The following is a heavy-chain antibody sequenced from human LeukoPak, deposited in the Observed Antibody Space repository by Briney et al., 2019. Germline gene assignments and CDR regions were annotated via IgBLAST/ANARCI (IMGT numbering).Heavy chain of an antibody. CDR2: IGGSRSYI. D-gene: IGHD4-17*01. Sequence: GGSLRLSCAASGFTFSNYALSWVRQAPGKGLEWVSSIGGSRSYIYYADSVRGRFTISRDNAKNSLYLQMNSLRAEDTAVYYCTRTPYGDYPPFFFDYWGQGTLVTVSS. CDR1: GFTFSNYA. V-gene: IGHV3-21*01. CDR3: TRTPYGDYPPFFFDY. J-gene: IGHJ4*02.